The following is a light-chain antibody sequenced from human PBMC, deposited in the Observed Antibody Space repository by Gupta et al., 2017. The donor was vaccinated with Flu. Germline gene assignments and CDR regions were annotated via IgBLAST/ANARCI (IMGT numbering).Light chain of an antibody. CDR1: QSVSSSY. CDR3: QHYGSSPYN. J-gene: IGKJ2*01. V-gene: IGKV3-20*01. CDR2: GAS. Sequence: DIVLTQSPGTLSLSPGERATLSCRASQSVSSSYLAWYQQKPGQAPRLLIYGASNRATGIPDRFSGSGSGTDFTLTISRLEPEDFAVFYCQHYGSSPYNFGQGTKLEIK.